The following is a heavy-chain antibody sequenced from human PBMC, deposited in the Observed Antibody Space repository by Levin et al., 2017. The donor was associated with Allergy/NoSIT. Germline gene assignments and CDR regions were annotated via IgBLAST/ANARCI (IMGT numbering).Heavy chain of an antibody. CDR1: GFTFSNYS. D-gene: IGHD3-9*01. V-gene: IGHV3-48*01. CDR2: ISKSSTTI. Sequence: GGSLRLSCAVSGFTFSNYSMNWVRQAPGKGLEWVSYISKSSTTIYYADSVMGRFTISRDNARNSLYLQMNSLRAEDTAVYYCTRDLRYFDDFDFWGQGTLVTVSS. J-gene: IGHJ4*02. CDR3: TRDLRYFDDFDF.